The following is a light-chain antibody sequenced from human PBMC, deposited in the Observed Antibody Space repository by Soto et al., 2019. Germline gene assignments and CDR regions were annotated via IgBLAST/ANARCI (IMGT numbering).Light chain of an antibody. CDR3: QQRTNWLPLT. V-gene: IGKV3-11*01. CDR2: DAS. Sequence: EIVLTQSPATLSLSPGERATLSCRASQSVSSYLAWYQQKPGQAPRLLIYDASNRATGIPARFSGSGSGTDFTLAICSLEPEDFAIYYCQQRTNWLPLTFGGGTKVEIK. J-gene: IGKJ4*01. CDR1: QSVSSY.